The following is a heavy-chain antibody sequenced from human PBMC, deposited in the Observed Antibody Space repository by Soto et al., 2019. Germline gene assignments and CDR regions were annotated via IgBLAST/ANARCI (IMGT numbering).Heavy chain of an antibody. D-gene: IGHD3-22*01. V-gene: IGHV3-30*18. CDR2: LSDDGRDK. CDR3: AKAVVVYSDSSGYISDFDH. CDR1: GFGFSFYG. Sequence: QVRLVESGGDVVQPGRSLRLSCVASGFGFSFYGMNWVRQAPGKGLEWVAVLSDDGRDKYYGDSVKGRFTIASYDSKNALYLQMSNLRKEDAAVYYCAKAVVVYSDSSGYISDFDHGGRGTQVTVSS. J-gene: IGHJ4*02.